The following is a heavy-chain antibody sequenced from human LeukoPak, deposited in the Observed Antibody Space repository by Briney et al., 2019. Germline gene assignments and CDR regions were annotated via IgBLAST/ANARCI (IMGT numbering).Heavy chain of an antibody. CDR3: AKKGGTYYYDSSGYYRFDY. Sequence: GGSLRLSCAASGFTFSSYAMSWVRQAPGKGLEWVSAISGSGGSTYYADSVKGRFTISRDNSKNTLYLQMNSLRAEDTAVYYCAKKGGTYYYDSSGYYRFDYWGRGTLVTVSS. V-gene: IGHV3-23*01. CDR1: GFTFSSYA. D-gene: IGHD3-22*01. J-gene: IGHJ4*02. CDR2: ISGSGGST.